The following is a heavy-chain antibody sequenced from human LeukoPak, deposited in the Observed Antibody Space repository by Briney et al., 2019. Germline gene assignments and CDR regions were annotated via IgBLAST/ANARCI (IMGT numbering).Heavy chain of an antibody. J-gene: IGHJ4*02. CDR1: GGSFSGYY. CDR2: INHSGST. Sequence: SETLSLTCAVYGGSFSGYYWSWIRQPPGKGLEWIGEINHSGSTNYNPSLKSRVTISVDTSKNHFSLKLSSVTAADTAVYYCARHRPQNGDYWGQGTLVTVSS. V-gene: IGHV4-34*01. D-gene: IGHD3-9*01. CDR3: ARHRPQNGDY.